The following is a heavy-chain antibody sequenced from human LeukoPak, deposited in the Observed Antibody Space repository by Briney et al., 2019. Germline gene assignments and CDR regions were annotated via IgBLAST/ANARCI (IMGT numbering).Heavy chain of an antibody. D-gene: IGHD5-18*01. CDR1: GFTFSSSE. CDR2: SSSSDDIV. Sequence: PGGSLTLSCAASGFTFSSSEMNWVRQAPGKGLEWVSFSSSSDDIVYYADSVKGRFTISRDNAKNSLYLQMNSLRAEDTAVYYCARGTELWPMYYFDYWGQGTLVTVSS. CDR3: ARGTELWPMYYFDY. J-gene: IGHJ4*02. V-gene: IGHV3-48*03.